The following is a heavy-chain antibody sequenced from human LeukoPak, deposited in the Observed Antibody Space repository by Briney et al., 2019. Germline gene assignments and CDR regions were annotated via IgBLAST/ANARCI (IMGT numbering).Heavy chain of an antibody. Sequence: ASVKVSCKASGYTFTGYYMHWVRQAPGQGLEWMGWINPNSGGTNYAQKFQGRVTMTRDTSISTAYMELSRLRSDDTAVYYCARDSAVVPAANYYYYYMDVWGKGTTVTISS. CDR2: INPNSGGT. CDR1: GYTFTGYY. V-gene: IGHV1-2*02. D-gene: IGHD2-2*01. CDR3: ARDSAVVPAANYYYYYMDV. J-gene: IGHJ6*03.